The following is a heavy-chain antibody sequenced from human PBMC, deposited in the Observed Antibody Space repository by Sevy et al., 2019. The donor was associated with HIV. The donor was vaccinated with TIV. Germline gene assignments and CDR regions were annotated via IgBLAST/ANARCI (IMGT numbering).Heavy chain of an antibody. CDR2: ISSSSSTI. J-gene: IGHJ3*02. D-gene: IGHD3-22*01. CDR1: GFTFSSYS. CDR3: ARTYYYDSSGYYGDAFDI. V-gene: IGHV3-48*02. Sequence: GGSLRLSCAASGFTFSSYSMNWVRQAPGKGLEWVSYISSSSSTIYYADSEKGRFTISRDNAKNSLYLQMNSLRDEDTAVYYCARTYYYDSSGYYGDAFDIWGQGTMVTVSS.